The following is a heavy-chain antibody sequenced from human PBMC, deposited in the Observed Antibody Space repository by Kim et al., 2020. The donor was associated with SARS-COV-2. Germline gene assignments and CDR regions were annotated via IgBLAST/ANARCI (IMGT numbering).Heavy chain of an antibody. J-gene: IGHJ3*02. V-gene: IGHV3-33*01. Sequence: GGSLRLSCAASGFTFSSYGMHWVRQAPGKGLEWVAVIWYDGSNKYYADSVKGRFTISRDNSKNTLYLQMNSLRAEDTAVYYCARDQDSSGWFGGFGVGAFDIWGQGTMVTVSS. CDR3: ARDQDSSGWFGGFGVGAFDI. D-gene: IGHD6-19*01. CDR1: GFTFSSYG. CDR2: IWYDGSNK.